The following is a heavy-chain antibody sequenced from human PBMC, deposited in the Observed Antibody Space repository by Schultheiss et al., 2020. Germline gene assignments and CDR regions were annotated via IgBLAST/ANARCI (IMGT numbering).Heavy chain of an antibody. Sequence: GESLKISCAASGFTFSSYAMHWVRQAPGKGLEWVAVISYDGSNKYYADSVKGRFTISRDNSKNTLYLQMNSLRAGDTAVYYCAREAVITFGGVIGWGQGTLVTVSS. CDR3: AREAVITFGGVIG. CDR2: ISYDGSNK. J-gene: IGHJ4*02. D-gene: IGHD3-16*02. V-gene: IGHV3-30*14. CDR1: GFTFSSYA.